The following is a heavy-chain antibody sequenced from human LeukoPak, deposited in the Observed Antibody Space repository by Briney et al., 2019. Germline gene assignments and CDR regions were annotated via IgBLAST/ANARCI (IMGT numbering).Heavy chain of an antibody. D-gene: IGHD2-2*01. CDR2: ISWKGDTT. CDR1: GFTFNNYA. CDR3: ARHRCSSTTCSFDS. J-gene: IGHJ4*02. Sequence: PGGSLRLSCAASGFTFNNYAMTWVRQTPGKGPEWVSLISWKGDTTAYAESVRGRFTISRDNANNSLYLHMNSLRPEDTAFYHCARHRCSSTTCSFDSWGQGSLVTVSS. V-gene: IGHV3-20*01.